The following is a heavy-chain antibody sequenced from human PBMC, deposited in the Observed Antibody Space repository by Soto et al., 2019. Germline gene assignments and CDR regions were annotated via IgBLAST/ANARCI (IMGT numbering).Heavy chain of an antibody. D-gene: IGHD3-9*01. J-gene: IGHJ4*02. CDR3: ARHSSLARYFDY. CDR2: INHSGNT. CDR1: GGSLSGYY. Sequence: QVQLQQWGAGLLKPSETLSLTCAVYGGSLSGYYWSWIRQPPGKGLEWNGEINHSGNTNYNPSLKSRVTISVDTSKSQFSLKLSSLTAADTALYYCARHSSLARYFDYWGQGTLVTVSS. V-gene: IGHV4-34*01.